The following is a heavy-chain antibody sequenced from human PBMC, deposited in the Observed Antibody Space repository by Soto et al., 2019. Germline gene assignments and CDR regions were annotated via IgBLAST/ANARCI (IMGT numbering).Heavy chain of an antibody. V-gene: IGHV4-31*03. J-gene: IGHJ4*02. CDR3: ARGEDNWNYGYFDY. D-gene: IGHD1-7*01. Sequence: PSETLSLTCTVSGGSISSDGYYWSWIRQHPGKGLEWIGYIYYSGSTYYNPSLKSRVTISVDTSKNQFSLKLSSVTAADTAVYYCARGEDNWNYGYFDYWGQGTLVTASS. CDR1: GGSISSDGYY. CDR2: IYYSGST.